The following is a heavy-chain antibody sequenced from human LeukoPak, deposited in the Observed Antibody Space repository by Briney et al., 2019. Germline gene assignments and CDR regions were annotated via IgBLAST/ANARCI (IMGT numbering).Heavy chain of an antibody. CDR3: ARGLQWLVRSTWFDP. CDR2: INHSGST. V-gene: IGHV4-34*01. J-gene: IGHJ5*02. Sequence: PSETLSLTCAVYGGSFSGYYWSWIRQSPGKGLEWIGEINHSGSTNYNPSLKSRVIISVDTSKNQFSLKLSSVTAADTAVYYCARGLQWLVRSTWFDPWGQGTLVTVSS. D-gene: IGHD6-19*01. CDR1: GGSFSGYY.